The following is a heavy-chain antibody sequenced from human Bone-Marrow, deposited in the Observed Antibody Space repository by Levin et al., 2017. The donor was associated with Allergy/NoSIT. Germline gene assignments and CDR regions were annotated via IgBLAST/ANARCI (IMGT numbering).Heavy chain of an antibody. CDR1: GFNFISDW. V-gene: IGHV3-7*01. CDR3: ARDSSPYCNGTTCDDAFDI. CDR2: INQDGSVN. D-gene: IGHD2-2*01. Sequence: GGSLRLSCAASGFNFISDWMTWVRQAPGKGLEWVANINQDGSVNHYADSVKGRFTISRDNAKSSLYVQMNSLRAEDTAVYYCARDSSPYCNGTTCDDAFDIWGQGTMVTVSS. J-gene: IGHJ3*02.